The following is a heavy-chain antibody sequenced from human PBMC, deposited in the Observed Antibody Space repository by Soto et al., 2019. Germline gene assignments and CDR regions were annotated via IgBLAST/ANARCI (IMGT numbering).Heavy chain of an antibody. V-gene: IGHV4-30-4*01. D-gene: IGHD1-26*01. CDR3: ARVSGSYYYGMDV. CDR1: GGSISGGDYY. J-gene: IGHJ6*02. Sequence: PSETLSLTCTVSGGSISGGDYYWSWVRQPPGKGLEWIGYIYYSGSTYYNPSLKSRVTISVDTSKNQFSLKLSSVTAADTAVYYCARVSGSYYYGMDVWGQGTTVTVSS. CDR2: IYYSGST.